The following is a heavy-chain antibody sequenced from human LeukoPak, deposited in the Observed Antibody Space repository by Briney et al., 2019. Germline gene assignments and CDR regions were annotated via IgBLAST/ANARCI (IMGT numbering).Heavy chain of an antibody. D-gene: IGHD3-16*01. J-gene: IGHJ4*02. CDR3: ARSARVNWGSGY. Sequence: GASVKVSCKASGYTFTGYYMHWVRQAPGQGREWMGWINPNSGDTNYAQNFQGRVTMTRDTSISTAYMELSRLRSDDTAVYYCARSARVNWGSGYWGQGTLVTVSS. CDR2: INPNSGDT. V-gene: IGHV1-2*02. CDR1: GYTFTGYY.